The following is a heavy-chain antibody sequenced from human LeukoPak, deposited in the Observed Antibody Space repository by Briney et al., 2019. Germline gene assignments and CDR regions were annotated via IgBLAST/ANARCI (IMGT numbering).Heavy chain of an antibody. J-gene: IGHJ4*02. CDR1: GFTFSNYA. V-gene: IGHV3-23*01. D-gene: IGHD5-18*01. Sequence: GSLRLSCVASGFTFSNYAMSWVRQAPGKGLEWVSGISGSGGTTYYADSAKGRFTITRDNSKNTLYLRRSSLRVEDTAIYYCVKGSTAMVTYYFDYWGQGTLVTVSS. CDR3: VKGSTAMVTYYFDY. CDR2: ISGSGGTT.